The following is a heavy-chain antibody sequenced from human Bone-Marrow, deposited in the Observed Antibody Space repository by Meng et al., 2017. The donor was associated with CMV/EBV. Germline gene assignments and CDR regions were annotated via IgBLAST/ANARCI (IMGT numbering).Heavy chain of an antibody. Sequence: GGSLRLSCAASGFTFSSYEMNWVRQAPGKGLEWVSYISSSGSTIYYADSVKGRFTISRDNAKNSLYLQMNSLRAEDTAVYYCAREYSSLNYYYYGMDVWGQGTTVTVSS. CDR2: ISSSGSTI. V-gene: IGHV3-48*03. CDR1: GFTFSSYE. J-gene: IGHJ6*02. D-gene: IGHD6-6*01. CDR3: AREYSSLNYYYYGMDV.